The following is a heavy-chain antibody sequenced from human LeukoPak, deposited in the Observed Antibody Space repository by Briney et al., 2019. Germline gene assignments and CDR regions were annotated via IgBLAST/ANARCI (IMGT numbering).Heavy chain of an antibody. D-gene: IGHD5-18*01. Sequence: PGGSLRLSCAASGFTFSSYGMHWVRQAPGKGLEWVAVISYDGSNKYYADSVKGRFTISRDNSKNTLYLQMNSLRAEDTAVYYCAKDYSYGNPYYWGQGTLVTVSS. CDR2: ISYDGSNK. V-gene: IGHV3-30*18. J-gene: IGHJ4*02. CDR3: AKDYSYGNPYY. CDR1: GFTFSSYG.